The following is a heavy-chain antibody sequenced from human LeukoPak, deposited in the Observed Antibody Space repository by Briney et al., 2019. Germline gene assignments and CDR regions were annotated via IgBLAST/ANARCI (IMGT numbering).Heavy chain of an antibody. Sequence: SETLSLTCTVSGGSMSSYYWSWIRQPPGKGLEWIGYIYYSGSTKYNPSLKSRVTISVDTSENQFSLKLSSVTAADTAGYYCARGARAGYNLEPFDYWGQGTLVTVPS. CDR1: GGSMSSYY. V-gene: IGHV4-59*12. J-gene: IGHJ4*02. CDR2: IYYSGST. CDR3: ARGARAGYNLEPFDY. D-gene: IGHD5-24*01.